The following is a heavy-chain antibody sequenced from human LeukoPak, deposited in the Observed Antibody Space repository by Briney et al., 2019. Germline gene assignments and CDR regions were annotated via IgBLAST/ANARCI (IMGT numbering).Heavy chain of an antibody. CDR1: GFTFSSYG. J-gene: IGHJ3*02. V-gene: IGHV3-33*01. CDR2: IWYDGSNK. Sequence: GGSLRLSCAASGFTFSSYGMHWVRQAPGKGLEWVAVIWYDGSNKYYADSVKGRFTISRDNSKNTLYLQMNSLRAEDTAVYYCARDRRIQLYAFDIWGQGTMVTVSS. D-gene: IGHD5-18*01. CDR3: ARDRRIQLYAFDI.